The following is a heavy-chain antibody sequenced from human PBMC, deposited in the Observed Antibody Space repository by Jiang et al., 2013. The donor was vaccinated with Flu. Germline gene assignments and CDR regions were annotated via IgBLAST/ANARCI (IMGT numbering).Heavy chain of an antibody. D-gene: IGHD5-18*01. CDR1: GFTFGDYY. CDR2: ISSSGSTL. J-gene: IGHJ4*02. V-gene: IGHV3-11*01. CDR3: ARDPDTSNKVDY. Sequence: VQLLESGGGLVKPGGSLRLSCEASGFTFGDYYMSWIRQAPGKGLEWVSYISSSGSTLYQADSVKGRFTISRDNAKNSLYLQMNSLRAEDTAVYYCARDPDTSNKVDYWGQGTLGHRLL.